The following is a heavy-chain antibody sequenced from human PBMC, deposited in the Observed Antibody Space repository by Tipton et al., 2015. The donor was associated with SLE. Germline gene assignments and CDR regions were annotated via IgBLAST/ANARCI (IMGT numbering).Heavy chain of an antibody. CDR2: IKSKTVGGTT. D-gene: IGHD2-2*01. Sequence: SLRLSCAASGFTFSNAWMSWVRQAPGKGLEWVGRIKSKTVGGTTDYAAPVKGRFTISRDDSKNTLYLQMNSLKTEDTAVYYCTTDGDIVVVPAAFDAFDIWGQGTMVTVSS. CDR1: GFTFSNAW. V-gene: IGHV3-15*01. CDR3: TTDGDIVVVPAAFDAFDI. J-gene: IGHJ3*02.